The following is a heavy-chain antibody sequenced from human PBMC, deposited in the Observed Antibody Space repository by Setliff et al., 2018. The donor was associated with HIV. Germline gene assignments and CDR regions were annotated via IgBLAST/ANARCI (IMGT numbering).Heavy chain of an antibody. CDR2: ISAYNGNT. D-gene: IGHD2-2*02. Sequence: GASVKVSCKASGYTFTSSGISWVRQAPGQGLEWMGWISAYNGNTNYAQKLQGRVTMTTDTSTSTAYMELRSLRSDDTAVYYCARESGYRSSTSCYNLDYHFDYWGQGTLVTVSS. CDR3: ARESGYRSSTSCYNLDYHFDY. V-gene: IGHV1-18*01. J-gene: IGHJ4*02. CDR1: GYTFTSSG.